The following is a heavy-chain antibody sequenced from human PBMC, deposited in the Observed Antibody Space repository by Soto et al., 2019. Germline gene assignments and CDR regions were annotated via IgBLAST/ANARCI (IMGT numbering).Heavy chain of an antibody. J-gene: IGHJ4*02. Sequence: SETLSLTCTVSGDSMSDYFWSWVRQPPGKGLQWIGYIHESRNTKYNPSLKSRVTISLDTSKSQFSLKLNSVTAADTAVYYCATTARTAVTGTVFNCWGQGTLVTVS. CDR2: IHESRNT. CDR1: GDSMSDYF. D-gene: IGHD6-19*01. CDR3: ATTARTAVTGTVFNC. V-gene: IGHV4-59*08.